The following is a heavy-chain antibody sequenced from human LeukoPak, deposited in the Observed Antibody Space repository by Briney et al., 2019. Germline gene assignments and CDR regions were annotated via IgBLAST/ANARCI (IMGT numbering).Heavy chain of an antibody. CDR2: INHSGST. CDR3: ARGGKLNNLIVVVPAAKGETFDY. CDR1: GGSFSGYY. D-gene: IGHD2-2*01. V-gene: IGHV4-34*01. Sequence: PSETLSLTCAVYGGSFSGYYWSWIRQPPGKGLEWIGEINHSGSTNYNPSLKSRVTISVDTSKNQFSLKLSSVTAADTAVYHCARGGKLNNLIVVVPAAKGETFDYGGQATLVTVSS. J-gene: IGHJ4*02.